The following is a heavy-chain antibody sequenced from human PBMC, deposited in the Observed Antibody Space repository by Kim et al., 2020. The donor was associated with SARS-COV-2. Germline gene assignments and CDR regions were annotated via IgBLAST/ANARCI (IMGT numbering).Heavy chain of an antibody. Sequence: GGSLRLSCAASGFTFNNYGMHWVRQAPGKGLEWVSIISYDGRNKHYADSVKGRFTISRDNSKNALFLQMNSLRVEDTAVYYCARDLLVYSHSSGHYSDEDFDCWGQGTLVTVSS. CDR2: ISYDGRNK. V-gene: IGHV3-30*03. CDR3: ARDLLVYSHSSGHYSDEDFDC. D-gene: IGHD3-22*01. J-gene: IGHJ4*02. CDR1: GFTFNNYG.